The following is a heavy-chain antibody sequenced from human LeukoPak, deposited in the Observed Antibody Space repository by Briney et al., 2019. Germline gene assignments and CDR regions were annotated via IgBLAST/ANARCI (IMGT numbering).Heavy chain of an antibody. Sequence: SQTLSLTCAISGDSVSSNSAAWNWIRQSPSRGLEWLGRTYYRSKWYNDYAVSVKSRITINPDTSKNQFSLQLNSVTPEDTAVYYCARGVAYYDFWSGQTEQTSNFDYWGQGTLVTVSS. CDR3: ARGVAYYDFWSGQTEQTSNFDY. J-gene: IGHJ4*02. D-gene: IGHD3-3*01. CDR2: TYYRSKWYN. V-gene: IGHV6-1*01. CDR1: GDSVSSNSAA.